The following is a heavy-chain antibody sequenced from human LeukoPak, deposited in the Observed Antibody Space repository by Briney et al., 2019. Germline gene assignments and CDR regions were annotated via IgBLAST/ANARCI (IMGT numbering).Heavy chain of an antibody. Sequence: GGSLRLSCAASGSIFSCYAMSWVRQAPGKGLEWVSYGGSGGSTYYADSVKGRFTVSRDNSKSTLYLQMNSLTAEDTAVYYCAKMRGQYYHSYYMDAWGKGTTVTVSS. V-gene: IGHV3-23*01. CDR3: AKMRGQYYHSYYMDA. CDR2: GGSGGST. J-gene: IGHJ6*03. CDR1: GSIFSCYA.